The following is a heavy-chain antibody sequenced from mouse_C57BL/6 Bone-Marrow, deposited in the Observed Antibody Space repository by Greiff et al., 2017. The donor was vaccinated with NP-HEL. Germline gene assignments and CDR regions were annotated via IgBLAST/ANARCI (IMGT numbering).Heavy chain of an antibody. Sequence: DVKLQESGGDLVKPGGSLKLSCAASGFTFSSYGMSWVRQTPDKRLEWVATISSGGSYTYYPDSVKGRFTISRDNAKNTLYLQMSSLKSEDTAMYYCARLITTVVAKAMDYWGQGTSVTVSS. CDR2: ISSGGSYT. CDR3: ARLITTVVAKAMDY. D-gene: IGHD1-1*01. CDR1: GFTFSSYG. J-gene: IGHJ4*01. V-gene: IGHV5-6*02.